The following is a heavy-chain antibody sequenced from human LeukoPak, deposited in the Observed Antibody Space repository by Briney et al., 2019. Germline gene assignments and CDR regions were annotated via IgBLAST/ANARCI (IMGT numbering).Heavy chain of an antibody. J-gene: IGHJ4*02. V-gene: IGHV5-51*01. Sequence: PGASLKISSKGSGYSFSNYWIAWVRQLPGKGREYMGIIYPGGYDTRYSPSFRGQVTISVDKSIATAYLQWASLKASDTATYYCARAPTSVSNPYYFDSWGQGTLVTVSS. CDR3: ARAPTSVSNPYYFDS. D-gene: IGHD4-11*01. CDR1: GYSFSNYW. CDR2: IYPGGYDT.